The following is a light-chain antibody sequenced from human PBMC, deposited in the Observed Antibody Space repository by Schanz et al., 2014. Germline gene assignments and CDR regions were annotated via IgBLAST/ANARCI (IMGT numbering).Light chain of an antibody. J-gene: IGLJ2*01. CDR3: SSYAGSNTFVV. V-gene: IGLV2-8*01. Sequence: QSALTQPPSASGSPGQSVTISCTGTSSDVGGHNYVSWYQQHPGKAPKLMIYEGSKRPSGVSNRFSGSKSGNTASLTVSGLQAEDEADYYCSSYAGSNTFVVFGGGTKLTVL. CDR1: SSDVGGHNY. CDR2: EGS.